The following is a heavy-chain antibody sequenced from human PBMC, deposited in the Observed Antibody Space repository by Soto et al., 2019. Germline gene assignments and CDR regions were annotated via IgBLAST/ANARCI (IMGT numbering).Heavy chain of an antibody. Sequence: SETLSLTCTVSGGSISSSSYYWGWIRQPPGKGLEWIGSIYYSGSTYYNPSLKSRVTISVDTSKNQFSLKLSSVTAADTAVYYCARLVLPGGFDPWGQGTLVTVSS. J-gene: IGHJ5*02. V-gene: IGHV4-39*01. CDR2: IYYSGST. CDR3: ARLVLPGGFDP. CDR1: GGSISSSSYY.